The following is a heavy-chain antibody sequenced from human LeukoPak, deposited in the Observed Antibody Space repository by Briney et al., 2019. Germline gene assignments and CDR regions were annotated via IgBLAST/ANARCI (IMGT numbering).Heavy chain of an antibody. Sequence: KSSETLSLTCAVYGGSFSGYYWSWIRQPPGKGLEWIREINHSGSTNYNPSLKSRVTISVDTSKNQFSLKLSSVTAADTAVYYCAREYYDYVWGSYRYARDYFDYWGQGTLVTVSS. J-gene: IGHJ4*02. V-gene: IGHV4-34*01. CDR3: AREYYDYVWGSYRYARDYFDY. D-gene: IGHD3-16*02. CDR1: GGSFSGYY. CDR2: INHSGST.